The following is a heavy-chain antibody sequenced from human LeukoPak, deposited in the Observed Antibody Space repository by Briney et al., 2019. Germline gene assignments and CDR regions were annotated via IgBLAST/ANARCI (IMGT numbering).Heavy chain of an antibody. Sequence: SETLSLTCTVSGGSISSYYWSWIRQPPGKGLEWIGYIYYSGSTNYNPSLKSRVTISVDTSKNQFSLKLSSVTAADTAVYYCARDFARNWPNPYFDYWGQGTLVTVSS. V-gene: IGHV4-59*01. CDR1: GGSISSYY. D-gene: IGHD1-20*01. CDR3: ARDFARNWPNPYFDY. CDR2: IYYSGST. J-gene: IGHJ4*02.